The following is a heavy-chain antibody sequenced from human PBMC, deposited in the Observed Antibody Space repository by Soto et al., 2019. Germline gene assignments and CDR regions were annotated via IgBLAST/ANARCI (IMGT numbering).Heavy chain of an antibody. CDR1: GYTFANSW. J-gene: IGHJ4*02. Sequence: GESLKISCQGSGYTFANSWLAWVRQMPGKGLEWLGNIFPGDSDTKYSPSFQGRVTLSADTSISTAYLHWSSLKASDTAIYFCVRHLRARGVVRDGPLDYWGQGTLVTVSS. CDR2: IFPGDSDT. CDR3: VRHLRARGVVRDGPLDY. V-gene: IGHV5-51*01. D-gene: IGHD3-10*01.